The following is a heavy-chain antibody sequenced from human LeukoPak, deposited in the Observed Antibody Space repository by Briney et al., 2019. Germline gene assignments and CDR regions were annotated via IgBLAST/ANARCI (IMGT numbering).Heavy chain of an antibody. CDR3: IKADCDRGVFEI. D-gene: IGHD2-21*01. CDR2: INPRGEST. CDR1: GYPNYY. J-gene: IGHJ3*02. Sequence: GASVKVSCKVSGYPNYYIHWLRQSPGQGLEWMGIINPRGESTRYAQKFQGRFTMTRDTSTSTVFMELSSLTSEDTAEYYCIKADCDRGVFEIWGQGTMVIVSS. V-gene: IGHV1-46*01.